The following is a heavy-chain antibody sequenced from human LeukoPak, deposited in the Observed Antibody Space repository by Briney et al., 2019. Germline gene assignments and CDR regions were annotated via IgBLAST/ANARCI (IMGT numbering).Heavy chain of an antibody. Sequence: SQTLSLTRTVSGGSISSGDYYWSWIRQPPGKGLEWIGYIYYSGSTYYNPSLKSRVTISVDTSKNQFSLKLSSVTAADTAVYYCARVWFGELSLYYFDYWGQGTLVTVSS. CDR3: ARVWFGELSLYYFDY. V-gene: IGHV4-30-4*01. D-gene: IGHD3-10*01. CDR1: GGSISSGDYY. CDR2: IYYSGST. J-gene: IGHJ4*02.